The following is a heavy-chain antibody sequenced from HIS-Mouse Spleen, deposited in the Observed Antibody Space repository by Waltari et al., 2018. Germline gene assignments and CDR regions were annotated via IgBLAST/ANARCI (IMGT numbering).Heavy chain of an antibody. CDR3: AREIPYSSSWYDWYFDL. Sequence: QLQLQESGPGLVKPSETLSLTCTVSGGSISSSSYYWGWIRQPPGKGLGWIGRIYYSGSTCYTPSLKSRVTISVDTAKNPLSLELSAVTAADTDVYYCAREIPYSSSWYDWYFDLWGRGTLVTVSS. V-gene: IGHV4-39*07. J-gene: IGHJ2*01. CDR2: IYYSGST. D-gene: IGHD6-13*01. CDR1: GGSISSSSYY.